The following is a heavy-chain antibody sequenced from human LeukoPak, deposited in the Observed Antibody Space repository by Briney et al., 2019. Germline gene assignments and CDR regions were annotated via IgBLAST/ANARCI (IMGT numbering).Heavy chain of an antibody. CDR1: GESFSGYS. V-gene: IGHV4-34*01. J-gene: IGHJ4*02. CDR3: ARGPRLGYCSSTSCPYYYDSSRYSRYYFDY. CDR2: INHSGNP. D-gene: IGHD2-2*01. Sequence: SETLSLTCGVYGESFSGYSWNWIRQPPGKGLEWIGEINHSGNPNYNPSLKSRVTISVDTSKNQFSLKLSSVTAADTAVYYCARGPRLGYCSSTSCPYYYDSSRYSRYYFDYWGQGTLVTVSS.